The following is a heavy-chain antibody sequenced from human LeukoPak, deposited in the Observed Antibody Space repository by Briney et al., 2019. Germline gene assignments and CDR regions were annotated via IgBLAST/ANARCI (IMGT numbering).Heavy chain of an antibody. Sequence: PGGSLRLSCAASGFTVSSNYMTGVRQAPGKGLEWVAVIWYDGSNRNYADSVKGRFTISRDNAKNTLYLQMNSLRAEDTAVYYCARGSFGPDIWGQGTMVTVSS. CDR2: IWYDGSNR. V-gene: IGHV3-33*08. CDR1: GFTVSSNY. D-gene: IGHD3/OR15-3a*01. J-gene: IGHJ3*02. CDR3: ARGSFGPDI.